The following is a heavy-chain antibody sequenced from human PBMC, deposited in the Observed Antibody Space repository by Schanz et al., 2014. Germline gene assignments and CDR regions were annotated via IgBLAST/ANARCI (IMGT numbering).Heavy chain of an antibody. J-gene: IGHJ3*02. V-gene: IGHV1-2*04. CDR3: ARGTMPGTFDI. CDR1: GYTFSDYY. D-gene: IGHD2-2*01. Sequence: QVQLVQSGAEVKKPGASVKVSCKASGYTFSDYYIHWVRQAPGQGLEWMGWINPNTGGTNFAQKFQGWVTVTRDTSISTVYMELSRVTYEDTAVYYCARGTMPGTFDIWGQGTMVTVSS. CDR2: INPNTGGT.